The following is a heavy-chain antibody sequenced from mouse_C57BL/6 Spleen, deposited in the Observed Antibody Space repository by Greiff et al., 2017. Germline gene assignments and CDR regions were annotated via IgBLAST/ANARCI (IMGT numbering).Heavy chain of an antibody. CDR1: GYTFTSYW. Sequence: VQLQQPGTELVKPGASVKLSCKASGYTFTSYWMHWVKQRPGQGLEWIGNINPSNGGTNYNEKFKSKATLTVDKSSSTAYMQLSSLTSEDSAVYECAREGNCSSYSMDYWGQGTSVTVSS. D-gene: IGHD2-12*01. CDR3: AREGNCSSYSMDY. J-gene: IGHJ4*01. CDR2: INPSNGGT. V-gene: IGHV1-53*01.